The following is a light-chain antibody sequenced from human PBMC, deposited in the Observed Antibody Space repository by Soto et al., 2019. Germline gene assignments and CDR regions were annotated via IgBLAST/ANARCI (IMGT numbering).Light chain of an antibody. J-gene: IGKJ2*02. CDR2: EAS. CDR3: QQYNSYCT. V-gene: IGKV1-5*03. Sequence: DIQMTQSPSTLSASVGDRVTITCRASQSISSWLAWYQQKPGKAPKLLIYEASGLESGVPSRFSGSGSGTEFTLTISSLQPDDFATYYCQQYNSYCTFGQGTKLEIK. CDR1: QSISSW.